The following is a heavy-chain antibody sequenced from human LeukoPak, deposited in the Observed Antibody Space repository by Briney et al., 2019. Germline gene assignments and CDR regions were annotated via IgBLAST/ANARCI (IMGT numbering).Heavy chain of an antibody. J-gene: IGHJ5*02. Sequence: KSGGSLRLSCAASGFTFSSYSMNWVRQAPGKGLEWVSSISSSSSYIYYAYSVKGRFTISRDNAKNSLYLQMNSLRAEDTAVYYCARDLAAAGTEWFDPWGQGTLVTVSS. CDR1: GFTFSSYS. CDR2: ISSSSSYI. CDR3: ARDLAAAGTEWFDP. V-gene: IGHV3-21*01. D-gene: IGHD6-13*01.